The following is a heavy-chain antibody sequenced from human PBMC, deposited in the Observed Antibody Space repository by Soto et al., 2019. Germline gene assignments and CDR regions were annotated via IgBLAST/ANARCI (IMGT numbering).Heavy chain of an antibody. CDR2: IIPILGIA. D-gene: IGHD6-19*01. J-gene: IGHJ6*02. Sequence: QVQLVQSGAEVKKPGSSVKVSCKASGGTFSSYTISWVRQAPGQGLEWMGRIIPILGIANYAQKFQGRVXIXAXTSTSTAYMELSSLRSEDTAVYYCARDFVGSSGWPVWGQGTTVTVSS. CDR3: ARDFVGSSGWPV. V-gene: IGHV1-69*08. CDR1: GGTFSSYT.